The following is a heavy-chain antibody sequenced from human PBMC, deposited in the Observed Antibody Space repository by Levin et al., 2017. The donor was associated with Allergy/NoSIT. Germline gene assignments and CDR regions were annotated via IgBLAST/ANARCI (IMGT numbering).Heavy chain of an antibody. Sequence: GESLKISCAASGFSVTSNYMSWVRQAPGKGLDWVSVIYPDGRTYYADSVKGRFTISRDNSKNTLYLQMNSLRAEDTAVYYCAKTGGWYGAGYFDYWAQGTLVTVSS. J-gene: IGHJ4*02. CDR1: GFSVTSNY. V-gene: IGHV3-66*02. D-gene: IGHD6-19*01. CDR2: IYPDGRT. CDR3: AKTGGWYGAGYFDY.